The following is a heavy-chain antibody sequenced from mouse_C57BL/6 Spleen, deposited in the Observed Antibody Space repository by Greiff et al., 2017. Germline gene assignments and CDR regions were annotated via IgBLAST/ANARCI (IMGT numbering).Heavy chain of an antibody. CDR1: GYTFTEYT. CDR2: FYPGSGSI. Sequence: QVQLQQSGAELVKPGASVKLSCKASGYTFTEYTIHWVKQRSGQGLEWIGWFYPGSGSIKYNEKFKDKATLTADKSSSTVYMELSRLTSEDSAVYFCARHEAPDYGDDEDAGAAWFAYWGQGTLVTVSA. V-gene: IGHV1-62-2*01. CDR3: ARHEAPDYGDDEDAGAAWFAY. J-gene: IGHJ3*01. D-gene: IGHD2-2*01.